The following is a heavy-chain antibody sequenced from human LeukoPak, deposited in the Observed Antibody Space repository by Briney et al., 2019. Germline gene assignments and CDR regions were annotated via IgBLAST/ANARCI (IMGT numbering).Heavy chain of an antibody. D-gene: IGHD4-17*01. Sequence: GGSLRLSCAASGFTFSSYWMHWVRQAPGKGLVWVSRINSDGSSTSYADSVKGRFTISRDNSKNTLYLQMNSLRAEDTAVYYCARDHVTTYPPYYYYMDVWGKGTTVTVSS. CDR2: INSDGSST. CDR3: ARDHVTTYPPYYYYMDV. V-gene: IGHV3-74*01. CDR1: GFTFSSYW. J-gene: IGHJ6*03.